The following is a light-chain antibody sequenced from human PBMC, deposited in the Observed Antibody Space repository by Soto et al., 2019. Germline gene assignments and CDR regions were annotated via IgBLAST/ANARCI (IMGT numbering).Light chain of an antibody. CDR1: QSISSW. CDR3: QQENRYPYT. J-gene: IGKJ2*01. CDR2: KAS. V-gene: IGKV1-5*03. Sequence: DIQMTQSPSTLSASVGDRVTITYRASQSISSWLAWYQQKPGKAPKLLIYKASSLESGVPSRFSGSGSGKEFTLTISSLQPDDFATYYRQQENRYPYTFGQGTKLEIK.